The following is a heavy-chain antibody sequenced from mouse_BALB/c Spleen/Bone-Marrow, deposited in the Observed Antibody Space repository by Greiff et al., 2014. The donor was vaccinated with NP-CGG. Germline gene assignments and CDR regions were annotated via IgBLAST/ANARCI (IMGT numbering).Heavy chain of an antibody. CDR2: IYPGDGDT. CDR3: ARLGNYRGARDY. J-gene: IGHJ4*01. D-gene: IGHD2-1*01. CDR1: GYAFSSYW. Sequence: VQLQESGAELVRPGSSVKISCKASGYAFSSYWMNWVKQRPGQGLEWIGQIYPGDGDTNYNGKFKGKATLTADKSSSTAYMQLSSLTSEDSAVYFCARLGNYRGARDYWGQGTSVTVSS. V-gene: IGHV1-80*01.